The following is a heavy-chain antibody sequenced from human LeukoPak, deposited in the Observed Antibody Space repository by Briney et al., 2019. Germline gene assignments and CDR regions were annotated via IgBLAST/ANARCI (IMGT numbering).Heavy chain of an antibody. CDR1: GFTFGSYG. CDR2: ISGSGGST. Sequence: GGSLRLSCAASGFTFGSYGMSWVRQAPGKGLEWVSAISGSGGSTYYADSVKGRFTISRDNAKNSLYLQMNSLRAEDTAVYYCARDGNPSYYDILTGYRLHYYYLDVWGKGTTVTISS. CDR3: ARDGNPSYYDILTGYRLHYYYLDV. V-gene: IGHV3-23*01. J-gene: IGHJ6*03. D-gene: IGHD3-9*01.